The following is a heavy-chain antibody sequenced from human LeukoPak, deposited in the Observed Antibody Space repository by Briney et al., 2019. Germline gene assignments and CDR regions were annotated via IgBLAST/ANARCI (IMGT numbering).Heavy chain of an antibody. Sequence: GGSLGLSCVASGFTFSTYWMSWVRQAPGKGLEWVANIKRDDSEKYYVDSVKGRFTISRDNAKNSVYLQMNSLRAEDTAVYYCAKVGKGDYYDSSGYPYYFDYWGQGTLVTVSS. CDR2: IKRDDSEK. J-gene: IGHJ4*02. CDR3: AKVGKGDYYDSSGYPYYFDY. D-gene: IGHD3-22*01. V-gene: IGHV3-7*01. CDR1: GFTFSTYW.